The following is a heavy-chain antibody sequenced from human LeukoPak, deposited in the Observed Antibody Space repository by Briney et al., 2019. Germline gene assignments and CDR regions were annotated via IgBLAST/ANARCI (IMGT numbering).Heavy chain of an antibody. CDR3: ARSVTASFDY. Sequence: QPGGSLRLSCAASGFTISSYWMSWVRHAPGKGLEWVANIKQDGSEKYYVDPVKGRFTISRDNAKNSLYLQMNSLRAEDTAVYYCARSVTASFDYWGQGTLVTVSS. CDR2: IKQDGSEK. CDR1: GFTISSYW. D-gene: IGHD2-21*02. J-gene: IGHJ4*02. V-gene: IGHV3-7*01.